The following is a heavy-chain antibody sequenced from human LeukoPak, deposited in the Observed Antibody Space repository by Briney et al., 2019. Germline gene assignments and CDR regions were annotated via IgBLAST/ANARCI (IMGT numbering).Heavy chain of an antibody. J-gene: IGHJ4*02. D-gene: IGHD3-10*01. CDR2: ISSDGGSS. CDR1: GFTFSSYP. Sequence: GGSLRLSCAASGFTFSSYPMHWVRQAPGKGLEYVSAISSDGGSSFYANSVKGRLTISRDNSKNTLFLQMGSLRAEDMAVYYCARAFTFGSGTYYNDYWGQGTLVTVSS. V-gene: IGHV3-64*01. CDR3: ARAFTFGSGTYYNDY.